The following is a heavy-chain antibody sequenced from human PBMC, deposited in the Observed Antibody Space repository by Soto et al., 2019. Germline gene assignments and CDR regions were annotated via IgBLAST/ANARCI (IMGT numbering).Heavy chain of an antibody. CDR1: GFTFSSYA. V-gene: IGHV3-30-3*01. CDR2: ISYDGSNK. D-gene: IGHD1-26*01. CDR3: AREGGGTPAPEY. J-gene: IGHJ4*02. Sequence: PGGSLRLSCAASGFTFSSYAMHWVRQAPGKGLEWVAVISYDGSNKYYADSVKGRFTISRDNSKNTLYLQMNSLRAEDTAVYYCAREGGGTPAPEYWAQGTLVSVS.